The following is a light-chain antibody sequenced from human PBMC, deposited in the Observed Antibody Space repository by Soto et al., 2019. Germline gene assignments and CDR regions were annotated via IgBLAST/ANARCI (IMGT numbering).Light chain of an antibody. V-gene: IGKV3-20*01. CDR3: QQYGSSPWT. J-gene: IGKJ1*01. CDR2: GAS. Sequence: EIVLTQSPGTLSLSPGERATLSCRASQSVSSSYLAWYQQKPGQAPRLLIYGASSRATGIPDRFSGSGSGKVLTLTISRLAPEDFAVYYCQQYGSSPWTFGQGTKVEIK. CDR1: QSVSSSY.